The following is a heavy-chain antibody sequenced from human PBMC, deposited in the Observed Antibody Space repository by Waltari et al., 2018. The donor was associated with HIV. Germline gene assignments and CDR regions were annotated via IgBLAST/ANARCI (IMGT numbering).Heavy chain of an antibody. Sequence: QVQLQESGPGLVKPSQTLSLTCTVSGGSISSGSYYWSWIRQPAGKGLEWVGRIYTRGGTNYNPSLKSRVTISVDTSKNQFSLKLSSVTAADTAVYYCARDRNYYYDSSGYFFNAFDIWGQGTMVTVSS. CDR2: IYTRGGT. CDR1: GGSISSGSYY. D-gene: IGHD3-22*01. CDR3: ARDRNYYYDSSGYFFNAFDI. J-gene: IGHJ3*02. V-gene: IGHV4-61*02.